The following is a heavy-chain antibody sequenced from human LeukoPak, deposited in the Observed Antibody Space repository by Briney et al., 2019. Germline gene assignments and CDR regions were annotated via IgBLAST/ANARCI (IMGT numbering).Heavy chain of an antibody. D-gene: IGHD6-19*01. CDR3: ASTPKPDSSGWNNWFDP. Sequence: SETLSLTCTVSGGSISSYYWSWIRQSPGKGLEWIGYIYYSGSTNYNPSLKSRVFMSVDTSTNQFSLWLSSVTAADTAVYYCASTPKPDSSGWNNWFDPWGQGTLVTVSS. J-gene: IGHJ5*02. CDR1: GGSISSYY. V-gene: IGHV4-59*08. CDR2: IYYSGST.